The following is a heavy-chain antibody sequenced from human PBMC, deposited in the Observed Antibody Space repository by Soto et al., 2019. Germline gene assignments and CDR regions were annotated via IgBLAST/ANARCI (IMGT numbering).Heavy chain of an antibody. D-gene: IGHD6-13*01. J-gene: IGHJ4*02. CDR3: ARGGVPIYLMAASDY. CDR2: ISYDGSNK. V-gene: IGHV3-30-3*01. CDR1: GFTFSSYA. Sequence: QVQLVESGGGVVQPGRSLRLSCAASGFTFSSYAMHWVRQAPDKGLEWVAVISYDGSNKYYADSVKGRFTISRDNSKNTLYLQMNSLRAEDTAVYYCARGGVPIYLMAASDYWGQGTLVTVSS.